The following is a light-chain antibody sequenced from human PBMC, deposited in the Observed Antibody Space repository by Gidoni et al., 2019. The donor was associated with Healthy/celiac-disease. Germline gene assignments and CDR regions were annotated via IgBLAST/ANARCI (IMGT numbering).Light chain of an antibody. CDR1: SSDVGSYNL. J-gene: IGLJ3*02. V-gene: IGLV2-23*01. CDR2: EGS. Sequence: QSALTQHAPVSGSPGHSITISCTGTSSDVGSYNLVSWYTQHPGKAPKLMIYEGSKRPSGVSNRFSGSKSGNTASLTISGLQAEDEADYYCCSYAGSRVFGGGTKLTVL. CDR3: CSYAGSRV.